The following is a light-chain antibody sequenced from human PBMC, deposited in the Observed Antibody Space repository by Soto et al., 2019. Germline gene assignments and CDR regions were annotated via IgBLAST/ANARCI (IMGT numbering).Light chain of an antibody. CDR2: GVS. Sequence: EVVMTQSPATLSGSPGEIATLSCSSSQSVSSNFLASYQQKPGQAPRLLIYGVSIRAPGIPARFSSSVSGPACTLTICSRQTEYCAVYYCQKDSSRPLPFGAGTKVEI. V-gene: IGKV3-15*01. CDR3: QKDSSRPLP. J-gene: IGKJ4*01. CDR1: QSVSSN.